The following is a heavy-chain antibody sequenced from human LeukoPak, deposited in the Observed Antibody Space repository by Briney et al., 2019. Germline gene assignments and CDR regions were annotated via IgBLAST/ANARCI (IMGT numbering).Heavy chain of an antibody. D-gene: IGHD2-2*01. CDR1: GGSIRGYY. J-gene: IGHJ5*02. CDR2: IYSSGST. V-gene: IGHV4-59*01. Sequence: SETLSLTCNVSGGSIRGYYWSWIRQPPGKGLEWIGYIYSSGSTNCNPSLKSRVTMSVDTSKNQFSLKLSSVTAADTAVYYCARDPMGYCSSTSCINWFDPWGQGTLVTVSS. CDR3: ARDPMGYCSSTSCINWFDP.